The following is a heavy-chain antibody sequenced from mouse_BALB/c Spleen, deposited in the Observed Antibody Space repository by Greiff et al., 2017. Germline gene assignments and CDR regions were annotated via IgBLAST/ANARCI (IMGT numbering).Heavy chain of an antibody. CDR3: ARANPYYFDY. CDR1: GFNIKDTY. J-gene: IGHJ2*01. D-gene: IGHD6-1*01. CDR2: IDPANGNT. V-gene: IGHV14-3*02. Sequence: EVKLMESGAELVKPGASVKLSCTASGFNIKDTYMHWVKQRPEQGLEWIGRIDPANGNTKYDPKFQGKATITADTSSNTAYLQLSSLTSEDTAVYYCARANPYYFDYWGQGTTLTVSS.